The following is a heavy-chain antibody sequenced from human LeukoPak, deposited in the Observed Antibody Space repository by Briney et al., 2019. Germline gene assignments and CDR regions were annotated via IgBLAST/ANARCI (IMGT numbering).Heavy chain of an antibody. Sequence: SETLSLTCTVSGGSISSSSYYWGWIRQPPGKGLEWIGSIYYSGSTYYNPSLKSRVTISVDTSKNQFSLKLSSVTAADMAVYYCARGPYDILTGYLSGGDYWGQGTLVTVSS. CDR2: IYYSGST. D-gene: IGHD3-9*01. V-gene: IGHV4-39*07. J-gene: IGHJ4*02. CDR1: GGSISSSSYY. CDR3: ARGPYDILTGYLSGGDY.